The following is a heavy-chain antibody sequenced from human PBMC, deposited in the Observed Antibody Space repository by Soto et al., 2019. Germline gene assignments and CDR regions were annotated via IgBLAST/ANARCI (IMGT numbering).Heavy chain of an antibody. J-gene: IGHJ4*02. CDR2: IYWDGYK. D-gene: IGHD2-21*01. Sequence: QITLKESGPTLVKPTQTLTLTCAFSGFSLRTNGVGVGWIRQPPGKALEWLALIYWDGYKHYSPSLKSRLTIPEETSKNQVVLTMTNMDPGDRVIFFWAHKGGGDRILDYWGQGTLVTVSS. V-gene: IGHV2-5*02. CDR3: AHKGGGDRILDY. CDR1: GFSLRTNGVG.